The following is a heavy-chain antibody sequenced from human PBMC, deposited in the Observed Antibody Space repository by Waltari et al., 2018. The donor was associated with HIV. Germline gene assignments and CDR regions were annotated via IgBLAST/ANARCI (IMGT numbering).Heavy chain of an antibody. D-gene: IGHD2-2*01. CDR3: ARARYCGSISCSYLDD. J-gene: IGHJ4*02. CDR1: GFSFSGYW. CDR2: IKGDGRGK. V-gene: IGHV3-7*01. Sequence: EVQLVESGGGLVQSGGSLRLSCAVSGFSFSGYWMSWVRQAPGKGQEWVANIKGDGRGKYYVDSGKGRSTISRDNAKNSRYLQMNSLRAEDTAMYYWARARYCGSISCSYLDDWGQGTLVTVSS.